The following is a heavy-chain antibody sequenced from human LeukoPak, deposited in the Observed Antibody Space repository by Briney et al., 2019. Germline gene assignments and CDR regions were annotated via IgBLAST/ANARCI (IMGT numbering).Heavy chain of an antibody. J-gene: IGHJ4*02. Sequence: GASVTVSCEASGYTFTGYYMHWVRQAPGQGLEWMGWINPNSGGTNYAQKFQGRVTMTRDTSITTAYMELSRLRSDDTAVYYCARDYYGSGDYWGQGTLVTVSS. CDR2: INPNSGGT. V-gene: IGHV1-2*02. CDR1: GYTFTGYY. D-gene: IGHD3-10*01. CDR3: ARDYYGSGDY.